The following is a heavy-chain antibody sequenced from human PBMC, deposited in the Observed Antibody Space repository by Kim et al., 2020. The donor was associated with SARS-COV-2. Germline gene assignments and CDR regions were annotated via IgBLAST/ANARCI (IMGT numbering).Heavy chain of an antibody. CDR1: GFTFSSYS. J-gene: IGHJ3*02. CDR2: ISSSSSYI. D-gene: IGHD4-17*01. CDR3: ARERNYGDYAPDAFDI. V-gene: IGHV3-21*01. Sequence: GGSLRLSCAASGFTFSSYSMNWVRQAPGKGLEWVSSISSSSSYIYYADSVKGRFTISRDNAKNSLYLQMNSLRAEDTAVYYCARERNYGDYAPDAFDIWGQGTMVTVSS.